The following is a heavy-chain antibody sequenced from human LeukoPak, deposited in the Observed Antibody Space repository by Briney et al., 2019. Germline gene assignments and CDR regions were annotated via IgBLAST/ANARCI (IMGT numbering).Heavy chain of an antibody. J-gene: IGHJ4*02. V-gene: IGHV3-7*01. CDR1: GFTFSSHS. CDR3: ARWRGLQSEFDC. CDR2: IGLDGAQK. D-gene: IGHD5-24*01. Sequence: PGGSLRLSCAASGFTFSSHSMGWVRQAPGKGLECAATIGLDGAQKDFVDSVKGRFTLSRDNAKNSLFLEMNRLRVEDTAVYYCARWRGLQSEFDCWGQGTLVTVSS.